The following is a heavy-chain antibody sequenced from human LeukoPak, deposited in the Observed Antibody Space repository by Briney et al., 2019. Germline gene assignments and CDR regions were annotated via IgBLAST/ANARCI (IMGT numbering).Heavy chain of an antibody. J-gene: IGHJ4*02. CDR2: ISWNSGSI. CDR1: GFTFDDYA. D-gene: IGHD3-22*01. V-gene: IGHV3-9*01. CDR3: AKDPTHDSSGSFDY. Sequence: GGSLRLSCAASGFTFDDYAMHWVRQAPGKGLEWVSGISWNSGSIGYADSVKGRFTISRDNAKNSLYLQMNSLRAEDTALYYCAKDPTHDSSGSFDYWGQGTLVTVSS.